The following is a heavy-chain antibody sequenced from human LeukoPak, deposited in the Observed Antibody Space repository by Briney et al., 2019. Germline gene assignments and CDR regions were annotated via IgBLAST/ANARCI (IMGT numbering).Heavy chain of an antibody. CDR1: GYSFTTYA. Sequence: GASVKVSCNASGYSFTTYAMNWVRQAPGQGLEWMGIINPSGGSTSYAQKFQGRVTMTRDTSTSTVYMELSSLRSEDTAVYYCARGDYDILTGYYSQYYFDYWGQGTLVTVSS. CDR2: INPSGGST. V-gene: IGHV1-46*01. J-gene: IGHJ4*02. CDR3: ARGDYDILTGYYSQYYFDY. D-gene: IGHD3-9*01.